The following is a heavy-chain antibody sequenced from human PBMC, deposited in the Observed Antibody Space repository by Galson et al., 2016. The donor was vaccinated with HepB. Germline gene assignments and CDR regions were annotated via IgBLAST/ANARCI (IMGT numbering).Heavy chain of an antibody. CDR3: ARAFSRESGFDY. V-gene: IGHV3-21*01. Sequence: SLRLSCAASGFTFSSYSINWVRQAPGKGLEWVSSISSRSSYIYHADSVKGRFTISRDNAKNSLYLQMNSLRAEGTAVYYCARAFSRESGFDYWGQGTLVTVSS. D-gene: IGHD3-10*01. CDR2: ISSRSSYI. J-gene: IGHJ4*02. CDR1: GFTFSSYS.